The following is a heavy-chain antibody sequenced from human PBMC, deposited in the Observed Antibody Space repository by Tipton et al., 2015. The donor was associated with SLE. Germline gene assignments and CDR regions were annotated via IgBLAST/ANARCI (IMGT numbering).Heavy chain of an antibody. CDR3: ASLSAPSDY. J-gene: IGHJ4*02. CDR2: IDSTGSST. CDR1: GFTFSSYW. Sequence: GSLRLSCVASGFTFSSYWMHWVRHAPGKGLVWVSEIDSTGSSTTYADSVRDRFTISRDNAKNTLFLQMDSLRVDDTAVYYCASLSAPSDYWGQGTLVTVSS. V-gene: IGHV3-74*01.